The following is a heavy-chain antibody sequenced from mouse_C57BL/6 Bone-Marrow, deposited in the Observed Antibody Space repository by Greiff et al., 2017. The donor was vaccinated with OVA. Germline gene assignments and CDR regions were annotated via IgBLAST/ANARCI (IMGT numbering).Heavy chain of an antibody. J-gene: IGHJ2*01. D-gene: IGHD2-4*01. V-gene: IGHV14-1*01. Sequence: VQLQQPGAELVMPGASVKLSCKASGYTFTSYWMHWVKQRPEQGLEWIGRIDPEDGDTEYAPKFQGKATMTADTSSNTAYLQLSSLTSEDTAVYYCTTHIYYDSYFDYWGQGTTLTVSS. CDR3: TTHIYYDSYFDY. CDR1: GYTFTSYW. CDR2: IDPEDGDT.